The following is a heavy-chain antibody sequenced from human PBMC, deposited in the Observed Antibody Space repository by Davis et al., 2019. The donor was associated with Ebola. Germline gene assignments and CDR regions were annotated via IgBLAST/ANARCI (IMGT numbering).Heavy chain of an antibody. J-gene: IGHJ5*02. Sequence: PGGSLRLSCKGSGFTFSDYGMGWVRQAQGKGLEWVSAIRNGGGETLYAPSVKGRFTISRDNSKNTLFLQMNSLRVEDTAVYHCVKKGRLVPGNSWFDAWGQGTLVTVSS. CDR2: IRNGGGET. CDR1: GFTFSDYG. V-gene: IGHV3-23*01. D-gene: IGHD1-1*01. CDR3: VKKGRLVPGNSWFDA.